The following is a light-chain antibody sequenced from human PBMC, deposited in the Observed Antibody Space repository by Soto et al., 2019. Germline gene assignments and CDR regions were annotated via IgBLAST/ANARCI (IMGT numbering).Light chain of an antibody. J-gene: IGKJ4*01. CDR3: QGSSNWPFT. V-gene: IGKV3-11*01. CDR1: QSVSSY. CDR2: DAS. Sequence: EIVLTQSPATLSLSPGESTALSCRASQSVSSYLAWYQQKSYQAPRLLIYDASNRATGIPARFSGSESGTAFTLTISSLELEDFKVYLCQGSSNWPFTFGRGTKVEIK.